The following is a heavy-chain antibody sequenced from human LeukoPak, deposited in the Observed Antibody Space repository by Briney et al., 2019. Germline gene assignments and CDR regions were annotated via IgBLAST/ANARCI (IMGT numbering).Heavy chain of an antibody. Sequence: PGRSLRLSCAASGFTFSSYGVHWVRQAPGKGLEWVAVISHDGSNKYYADSVKGRFTISRDNSKNTLYLQMNSLRAEDTAVYYCAKAIGGDSSGANFDYWGQGTLVTVSS. CDR1: GFTFSSYG. V-gene: IGHV3-30*18. CDR3: AKAIGGDSSGANFDY. J-gene: IGHJ4*02. D-gene: IGHD6-19*01. CDR2: ISHDGSNK.